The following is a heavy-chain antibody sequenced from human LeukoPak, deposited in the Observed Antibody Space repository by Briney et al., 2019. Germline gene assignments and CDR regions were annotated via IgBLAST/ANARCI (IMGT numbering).Heavy chain of an antibody. CDR1: GYTFTGYY. CDR3: ATLWEGSSGPVDY. V-gene: IGHV1-2*02. D-gene: IGHD6-19*01. Sequence: VASVKVSCTASGYTFTGYYMHWVRQAPGQGLEWMGWINPNSGGTNYAQKFQGRVTMTWDTSISTAYMELTRLRSDDTAVYYSATLWEGSSGPVDYWGQGTLVTVSS. J-gene: IGHJ4*02. CDR2: INPNSGGT.